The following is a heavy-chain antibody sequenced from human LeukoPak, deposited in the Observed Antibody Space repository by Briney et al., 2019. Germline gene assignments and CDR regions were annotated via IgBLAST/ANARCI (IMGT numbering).Heavy chain of an antibody. CDR2: INHSGST. V-gene: IGHV4-34*01. CDR1: GGSFSGYY. CDR3: ASVRRGFGESSKYYAYYYMGV. Sequence: SSETLSLTCAVYGGSFSGYYWSWIRQPPGKGLEWIGEINHSGSTYYNPSLKSRVTISLNTSKNQFSLELISVTAADTAVYYCASVRRGFGESSKYYAYYYMGVWGKGTTVTISS. D-gene: IGHD3-10*01. J-gene: IGHJ6*03.